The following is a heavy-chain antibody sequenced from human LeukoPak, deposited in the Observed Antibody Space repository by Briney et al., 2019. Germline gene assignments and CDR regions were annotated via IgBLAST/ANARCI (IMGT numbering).Heavy chain of an antibody. J-gene: IGHJ4*02. CDR2: INHSGST. CDR1: GGSFSGYY. V-gene: IGHV4-34*01. D-gene: IGHD6-19*01. Sequence: PSETLSLTCAVYGGSFSGYYWSWIRQPPGKGLEWIGEINHSGSTNYNPSLKSRVTISVGTSKNQFSLKLSSVTAADTAVYYCALSSGWYGYFDYWGQGTLVTVSS. CDR3: ALSSGWYGYFDY.